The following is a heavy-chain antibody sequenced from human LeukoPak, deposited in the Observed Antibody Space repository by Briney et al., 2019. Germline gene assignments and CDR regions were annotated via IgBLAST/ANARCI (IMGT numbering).Heavy chain of an antibody. J-gene: IGHJ3*02. CDR3: ARFKVGTNTTQKNAFDI. Sequence: GGSLRLSCAASGFTFSNYAMHWVRQAPGKGLEWVAVISFDATKEYFGKSVKGRFTISRDNSKATLYLQMHRLRIEDTAIYFCARFKVGTNTTQKNAFDIWGRGTVVAVSS. CDR1: GFTFSNYA. CDR2: ISFDATKE. D-gene: IGHD1-1*01. V-gene: IGHV3-30*01.